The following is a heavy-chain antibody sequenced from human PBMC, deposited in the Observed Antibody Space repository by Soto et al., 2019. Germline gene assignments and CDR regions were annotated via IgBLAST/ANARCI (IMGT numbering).Heavy chain of an antibody. V-gene: IGHV1-18*01. CDR2: ISAYNGNT. CDR1: GYTFTSYG. Sequence: QVQLVQSGAEVKKPGASVKVSCKASGYTFTSYGISWVRQAPGQGLEWMGWISAYNGNTNYAQKLQGRVTMTTDTXTXTAYMELRSLRSDDTAVYYCARTNGGRTYYYYGMDVWGQGTTVTVSS. D-gene: IGHD1-26*01. J-gene: IGHJ6*02. CDR3: ARTNGGRTYYYYGMDV.